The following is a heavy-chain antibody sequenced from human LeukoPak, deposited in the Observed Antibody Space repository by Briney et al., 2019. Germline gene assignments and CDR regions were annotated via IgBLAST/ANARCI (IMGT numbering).Heavy chain of an antibody. CDR1: GFTFGDYA. V-gene: IGHV3-49*03. CDR2: IRSKAYGGTT. CDR3: IRGHSSSWYRRWFDP. J-gene: IGHJ5*02. Sequence: GGSLRLSCTASGFTFGDYAMSWFRQAPGKGLEWVGFIRSKAYGGTTEYAASVKGRFTISRDDSKSIAYLQMNSLKTEDTAVYYCIRGHSSSWYRRWFDPWGQGTLVTVSS. D-gene: IGHD6-13*01.